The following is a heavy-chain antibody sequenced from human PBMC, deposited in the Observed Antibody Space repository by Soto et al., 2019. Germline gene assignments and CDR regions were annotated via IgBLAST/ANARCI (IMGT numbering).Heavy chain of an antibody. J-gene: IGHJ4*02. CDR3: AKDPSVDYDFWSGYFDY. Sequence: QVPLVESGGGVVQPGRSLRLSCAASGFTFSSYGMHWVRQAPGKGLEWVAVISYDGSNKYYADSVKGRFTISRDNSKNTLYLQMNSLRAEDTAVYYCAKDPSVDYDFWSGYFDYWGQGTLVTVSS. D-gene: IGHD3-3*01. CDR1: GFTFSSYG. V-gene: IGHV3-30*18. CDR2: ISYDGSNK.